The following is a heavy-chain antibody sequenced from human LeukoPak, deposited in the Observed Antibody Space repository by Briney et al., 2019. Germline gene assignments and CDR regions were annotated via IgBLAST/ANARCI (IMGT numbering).Heavy chain of an antibody. Sequence: ASVKVSCKASGYTFTSNYIHCVRQAPGQGLEWMGMIYPRDGSTSYAQKFQGRVTVTRDTSTSTVHMGLSGLRSEDTAVYYCARDQEGFDYWGQGTLVTVSS. CDR1: GYTFTSNY. CDR2: IYPRDGST. V-gene: IGHV1-46*01. J-gene: IGHJ4*02. CDR3: ARDQEGFDY.